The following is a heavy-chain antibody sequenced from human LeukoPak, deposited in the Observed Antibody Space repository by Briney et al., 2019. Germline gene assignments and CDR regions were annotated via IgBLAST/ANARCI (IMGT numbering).Heavy chain of an antibody. Sequence: SETLSLTCAVYGGSFSGYYWSWIRQPPGKGLEWIGCIYYSGSTYYNPSLKSRVTISVDTSKNQFSLKLSSVTAADTAVYYCARGYCSGGSCYRNWFDPWGQGTLVTVSS. CDR1: GGSFSGYY. V-gene: IGHV4-34*09. CDR3: ARGYCSGGSCYRNWFDP. D-gene: IGHD2-15*01. J-gene: IGHJ5*02. CDR2: IYYSGST.